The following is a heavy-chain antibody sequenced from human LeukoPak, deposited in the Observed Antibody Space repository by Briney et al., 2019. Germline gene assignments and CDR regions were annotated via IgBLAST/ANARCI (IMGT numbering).Heavy chain of an antibody. J-gene: IGHJ5*02. D-gene: IGHD6-13*01. CDR1: GGTFSSYA. V-gene: IGHV1-18*01. CDR3: ARGRGPFAAAGT. CDR2: ISAYNGNT. Sequence: ASVKVSCKASGGTFSSYAISWVRQAPGQGLEWMGWISAYNGNTNYAQKLQGRVTMTTDTSTSTSYMELRSLRSDDTAVYYCARGRGPFAAAGTWGQGTLVTVSS.